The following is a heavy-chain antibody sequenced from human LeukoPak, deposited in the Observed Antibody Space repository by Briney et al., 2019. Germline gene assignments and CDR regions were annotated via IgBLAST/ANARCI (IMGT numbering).Heavy chain of an antibody. J-gene: IGHJ6*02. Sequence: SETLSLTCTVSGGSISSGSYYWGWFRQPPGKGLEWIGSIYSSGSTYYSPSLKSRVTISVDTSKNQFSLNLSSVTAADTAVYYCARHGQWLIRMDVWGQGTTVTVSS. V-gene: IGHV4-39*01. CDR1: GGSISSGSYY. CDR3: ARHGQWLIRMDV. D-gene: IGHD3-22*01. CDR2: IYSSGST.